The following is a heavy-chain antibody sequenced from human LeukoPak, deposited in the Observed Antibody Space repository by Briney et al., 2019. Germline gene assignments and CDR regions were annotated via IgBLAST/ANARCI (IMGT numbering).Heavy chain of an antibody. CDR2: ISWNSGSI. CDR3: AELGITMIGGV. V-gene: IGHV3-9*01. J-gene: IGHJ6*04. CDR1: GFTFDDYA. D-gene: IGHD3-10*02. Sequence: GGSLSLSCAAAGFTFDDYAMHWVRQAAGKGLEWVTGISWNSGSIGYADSVKGRFTISRDNAKNSLYLQMNSLRAEDTAVYYCAELGITMIGGVWGKGTTVTISS.